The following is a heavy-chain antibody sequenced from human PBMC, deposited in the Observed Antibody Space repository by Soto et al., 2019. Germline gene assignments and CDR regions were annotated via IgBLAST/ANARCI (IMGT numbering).Heavy chain of an antibody. CDR2: ISGSGGST. J-gene: IGHJ5*02. D-gene: IGHD6-6*01. CDR1: GFTFSSYA. CDR3: AKAMSSSSAGDWFDP. V-gene: IGHV3-23*01. Sequence: PGGSLRLSCAASGFTFSSYAMSWVRQAPGKGLEWVSAISGSGGSTYYADSVKGRFTISRDNSKNTLYLQMNSLRAEDTAVYYCAKAMSSSSAGDWFDPWGQGTLVTVSS.